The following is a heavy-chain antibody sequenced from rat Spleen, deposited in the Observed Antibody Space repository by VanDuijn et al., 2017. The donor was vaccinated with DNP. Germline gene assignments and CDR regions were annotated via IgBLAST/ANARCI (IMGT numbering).Heavy chain of an antibody. J-gene: IGHJ2*01. Sequence: EVQLVESGGGLVQPGRSLKLSCAASGFTFSNYDMAWVRQAPTKGLEWVASISHDATSTYYRDSVKGRFTISRDNAKSTLYLQMDSLRSEDTATYYCARHPTYYGYNSYHFDYWGQGLMVTVSS. D-gene: IGHD1-9*01. CDR1: GFTFSNYD. V-gene: IGHV5-7*01. CDR2: ISHDATST. CDR3: ARHPTYYGYNSYHFDY.